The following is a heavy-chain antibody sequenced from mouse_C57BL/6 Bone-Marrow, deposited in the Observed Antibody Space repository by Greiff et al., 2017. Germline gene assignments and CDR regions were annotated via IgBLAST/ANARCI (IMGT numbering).Heavy chain of an antibody. D-gene: IGHD2-4*01. CDR3: AREKIYYDYYYAMDY. CDR2: ISYSGST. Sequence: EVQLVESGPGLAKPSQTLSLTCSVTGYSIPSDYWNWIRKFPGNKLEYMGYISYSGSTYYNPSLKSRISITRDTSKNQYYLQLNSVTTEDTATYYCAREKIYYDYYYAMDYWGQGTSVTVSS. CDR1: GYSIPSDY. J-gene: IGHJ4*01. V-gene: IGHV3-8*01.